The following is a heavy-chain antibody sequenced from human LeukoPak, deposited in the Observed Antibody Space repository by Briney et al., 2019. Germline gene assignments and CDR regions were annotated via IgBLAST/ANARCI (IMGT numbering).Heavy chain of an antibody. CDR3: ARAIKYYYGSGSKDYYYMDV. Sequence: PGGSLRLSCAASGFTFSSYEMNWVRQAPGKGLEWIGSIYFSGGTYYNASLKSRVTISVDTSKNQFSLQLNSVTPEDTAVYYCARAIKYYYGSGSKDYYYMDVWGKGTTVTISS. CDR1: GFTFSSYE. CDR2: IYFSGGT. J-gene: IGHJ6*03. V-gene: IGHV4-59*05. D-gene: IGHD3-10*01.